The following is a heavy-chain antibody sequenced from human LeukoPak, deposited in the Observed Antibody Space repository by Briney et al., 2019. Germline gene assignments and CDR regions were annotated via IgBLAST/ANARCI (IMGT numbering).Heavy chain of an antibody. CDR2: ISGSGGST. Sequence: PGGSLRLSCAASGFTFSSYAMSWVRQAPGRGLEWVSVISGSGGSTYYADSVRGRFTISRDNSKNTLFLQMNSLRAEDTAVYYCAKRADNSGWLRSDFDNWGRGTLVTVSS. CDR3: AKRADNSGWLRSDFDN. J-gene: IGHJ4*02. V-gene: IGHV3-23*01. CDR1: GFTFSSYA. D-gene: IGHD6-13*01.